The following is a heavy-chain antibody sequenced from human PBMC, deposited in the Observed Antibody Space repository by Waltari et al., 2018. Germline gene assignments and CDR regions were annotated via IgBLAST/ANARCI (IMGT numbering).Heavy chain of an antibody. Sequence: EVQLVQSGAEVKKPGESLKIPCKGSGYSFTSYCIGWVGPVPGKGLEWMGIIYPGDSDTRYSPSFQGQVTISADKSISTAYLQWSSLKASDTAMYYCARAYYYETYYYYGMDVWGQGTTVTVSS. CDR1: GYSFTSYC. V-gene: IGHV5-51*01. CDR2: IYPGDSDT. J-gene: IGHJ6*02. D-gene: IGHD3-10*01. CDR3: ARAYYYETYYYYGMDV.